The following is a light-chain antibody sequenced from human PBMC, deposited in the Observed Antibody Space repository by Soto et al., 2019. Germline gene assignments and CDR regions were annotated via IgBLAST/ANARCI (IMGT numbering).Light chain of an antibody. V-gene: IGKV3-11*01. CDR1: QSVSSS. J-gene: IGKJ3*01. CDR3: QQRRNWPAFT. Sequence: EIVLTQSPATLSLSPGEGATLSCRASQSVSSSLAWYQQKPGQAPRLLIYDASNRATGIPARFSGSGSGTDFTLTISSLETEDFAVYYCQQRRNWPAFTFGPGTKVDIK. CDR2: DAS.